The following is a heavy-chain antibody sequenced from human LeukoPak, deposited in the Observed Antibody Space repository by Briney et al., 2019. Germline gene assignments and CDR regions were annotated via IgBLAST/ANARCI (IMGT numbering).Heavy chain of an antibody. CDR3: AKPRQQLVRYGLDV. J-gene: IGHJ6*02. V-gene: IGHV3-23*01. Sequence: GGSLRLSCAASGFIFNSYAMTWVRQAPGKGLEWDSAISASGGSTYYADSVKGRFTISRDNSKSTLYLQMNSLRSEDTAVYYCAKPRQQLVRYGLDVWGQGTTVIVSS. CDR1: GFIFNSYA. D-gene: IGHD6-6*01. CDR2: ISASGGST.